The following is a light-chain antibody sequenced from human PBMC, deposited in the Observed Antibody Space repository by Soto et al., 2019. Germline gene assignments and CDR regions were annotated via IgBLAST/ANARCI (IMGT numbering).Light chain of an antibody. CDR3: QQYRSWPRT. CDR2: GAT. CDR1: QNVLSD. V-gene: IGKV3-15*01. Sequence: EILLTQSPATLSVSPGETATLSCRASQNVLSDLSWYQQKPGQAPRLLVYGATTRATDAPAKFRGRGSGTEFSLTSSSLQPEDSATYYCQQYRSWPRTFGKGSKVEI. J-gene: IGKJ1*01.